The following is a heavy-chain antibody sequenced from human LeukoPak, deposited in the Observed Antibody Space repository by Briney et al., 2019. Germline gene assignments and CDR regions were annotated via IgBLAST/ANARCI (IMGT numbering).Heavy chain of an antibody. Sequence: PGGSLRLSCAASGFTFSSYWMSWVRQAPGKGVEWVANIKQDGSEKYYVDSVKGRFTISRDNAKNSLYLQMNSLRAEDTAVYYCAREGSVVVPAAISYWGQGTLVTVSS. D-gene: IGHD2-2*01. J-gene: IGHJ4*02. CDR2: IKQDGSEK. CDR1: GFTFSSYW. V-gene: IGHV3-7*01. CDR3: AREGSVVVPAAISY.